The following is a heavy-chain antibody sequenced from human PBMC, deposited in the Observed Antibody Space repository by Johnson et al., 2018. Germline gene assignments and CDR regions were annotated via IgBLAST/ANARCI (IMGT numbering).Heavy chain of an antibody. J-gene: IGHJ1*01. V-gene: IGHV3-72*01. CDR3: VSASGITYPYFQH. CDR2: TRDKSNSYTT. D-gene: IGHD3-10*01. Sequence: EVQLVESGGGLVQPGGSLRLSFAASGFTFSSFWMHWVRQAPGKGLEWVGRTRDKSNSYTTEYAASVKGRFTISRDDSKNSLYLQMNSLKTEDTAVYFCVSASGITYPYFQHWGQGTLVTVSS. CDR1: GFTFSSFW.